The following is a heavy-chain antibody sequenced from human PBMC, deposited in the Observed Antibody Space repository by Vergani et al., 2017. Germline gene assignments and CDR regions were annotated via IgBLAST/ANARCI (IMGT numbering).Heavy chain of an antibody. Sequence: QVQLVQSGAEVKKPGASVKVSCKASGYTFISYYMHWVRQAPGQGLEWMGIINPSGGSTSYAQKFQGRVTMTRDTSTSTVYMELSSLRSEDTAVYYCARGRYYYDSSGFRWFETWGQGTLVTVSS. D-gene: IGHD3-22*01. CDR3: ARGRYYYDSSGFRWFET. CDR1: GYTFISYY. CDR2: INPSGGST. V-gene: IGHV1-46*01. J-gene: IGHJ5*02.